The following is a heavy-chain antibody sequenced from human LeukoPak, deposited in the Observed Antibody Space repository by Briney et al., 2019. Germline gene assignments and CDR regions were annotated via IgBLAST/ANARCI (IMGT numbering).Heavy chain of an antibody. V-gene: IGHV3-7*01. CDR2: INLHGSVK. Sequence: GGSLRLSCAASGFTLSDYLMNWVRQAPGKGLEWVANINLHGSVKLHVDSVEGRFTISRDNAKNSLFLQMTSLKVEDTAVYYCAAWGLYNYWGQGTLVTVSS. CDR3: AAWGLYNY. D-gene: IGHD7-27*01. CDR1: GFTLSDYL. J-gene: IGHJ4*02.